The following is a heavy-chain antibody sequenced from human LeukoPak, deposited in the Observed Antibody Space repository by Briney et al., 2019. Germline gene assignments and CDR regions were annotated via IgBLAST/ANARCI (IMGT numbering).Heavy chain of an antibody. Sequence: AGGSLRLSCVASGFTFSSYPMCWVRQAPGKGLEWVSGITPRGGSTYYADSVKGRFTFSRDNAKNSLYLQMNSLRAEDTAVYYCARGDYGGDYFDYWGQGTLVTVSS. J-gene: IGHJ4*02. CDR2: ITPRGGST. CDR3: ARGDYGGDYFDY. V-gene: IGHV3-23*01. CDR1: GFTFSSYP. D-gene: IGHD4-23*01.